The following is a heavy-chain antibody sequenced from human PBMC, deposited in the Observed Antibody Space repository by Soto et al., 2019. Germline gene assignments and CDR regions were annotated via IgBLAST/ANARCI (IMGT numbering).Heavy chain of an antibody. V-gene: IGHV3-23*01. J-gene: IGHJ1*01. D-gene: IGHD2-2*01. Sequence: GGSLRLSCAASGFTFSSYAMSWVRQAPGKGLEWVSAISGSGGSTYYADSVKGRFTISRDNSKNTLYLQMNSLRAEDTAVYYCAKDRYCSSTSCYADSRHFQHWGQGTLVTVSS. CDR2: ISGSGGST. CDR3: AKDRYCSSTSCYADSRHFQH. CDR1: GFTFSSYA.